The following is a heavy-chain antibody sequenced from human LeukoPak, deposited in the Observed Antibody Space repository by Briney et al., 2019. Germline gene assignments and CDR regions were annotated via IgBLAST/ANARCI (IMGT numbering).Heavy chain of an antibody. CDR3: ARGLAAAGPPMSGGIDY. Sequence: SETLSLTCTVSGGSISSGSYYWSWIRQPAGKGLEWIGYIYYSGSTNYNPSLKSRVTISVDTSKNQFSLKLSSVTAADTAVYYCARGLAAAGPPMSGGIDYWGQGTLVTVSS. V-gene: IGHV4-61*10. CDR1: GGSISSGSYY. D-gene: IGHD6-13*01. CDR2: IYYSGST. J-gene: IGHJ4*02.